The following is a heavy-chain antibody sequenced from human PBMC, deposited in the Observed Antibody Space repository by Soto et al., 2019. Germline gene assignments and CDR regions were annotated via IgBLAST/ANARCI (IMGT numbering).Heavy chain of an antibody. CDR3: GKTAYDSSTYEDY. CDR2: IYSGGST. J-gene: IGHJ4*01. CDR1: GFTVSTNY. Sequence: EVQVVESGGGLVQPGGSLRLSCAASGFTVSTNYMSWVRQAPGKGLEWVSVIYSGGSTYYADSVKGRFTISRDNSKNTLYLQMNSLRVGDTAVYHCGKTAYDSSTYEDYXXXGTXVTVXS. D-gene: IGHD3-22*01. V-gene: IGHV3-66*01.